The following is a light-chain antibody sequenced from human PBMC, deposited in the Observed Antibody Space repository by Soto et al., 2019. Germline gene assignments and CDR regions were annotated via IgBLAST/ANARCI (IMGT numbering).Light chain of an antibody. CDR1: QGIAPY. J-gene: IGKJ4*01. V-gene: IGKV1-27*01. CDR2: ATS. CDR3: QKYNSAPLT. Sequence: DVQMTQSPSSLSAFVGDRVTITCRASQGIAPYLAWFQQKPGKVPKLLIHATSTLQSEVPSRFSGSGSGTDFTLTINSLQPEDVGTYYCQKYNSAPLTFGGGTKVEIK.